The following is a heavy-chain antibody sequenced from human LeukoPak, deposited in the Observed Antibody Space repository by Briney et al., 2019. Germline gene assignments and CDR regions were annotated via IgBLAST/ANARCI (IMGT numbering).Heavy chain of an antibody. J-gene: IGHJ4*02. V-gene: IGHV3-21*01. CDR3: ARGGYSYGFGFDY. CDR1: GFTFSSYS. CDR2: ISSSSSYI. D-gene: IGHD5-18*01. Sequence: GGSLRLSCAASGFTFSSYSMNWVRQAPGKGLEWVSSISSSSSYIYHADSMKGRFTLSRDNAKNSLYLQMSSLRGEDTAVYYCARGGYSYGFGFDYWGQGTLVTVSS.